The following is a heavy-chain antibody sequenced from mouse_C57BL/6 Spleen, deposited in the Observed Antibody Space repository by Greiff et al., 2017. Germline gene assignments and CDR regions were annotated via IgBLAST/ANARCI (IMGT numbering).Heavy chain of an antibody. Sequence: VQLQQSGPELVKPGASVKISCKASGYSFTSYYIHWVKQRPGQGLEWIGWIYPGSGNTKYNEKFKGKATLTADTSSSTAYMQLSSLTSEDSAVXYCARRRGYYGSSYYFDYWGQGTTLTVSS. J-gene: IGHJ2*01. CDR1: GYSFTSYY. CDR2: IYPGSGNT. CDR3: ARRRGYYGSSYYFDY. D-gene: IGHD1-1*01. V-gene: IGHV1-66*01.